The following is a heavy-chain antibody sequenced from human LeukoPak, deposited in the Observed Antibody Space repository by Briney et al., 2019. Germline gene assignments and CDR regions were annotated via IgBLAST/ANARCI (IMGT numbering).Heavy chain of an antibody. CDR1: GFTFSSYV. Sequence: PGGSLRLSCAASGFTFSSYVMSWVRQAPGKGLEWVAVIWYDGSNKYYADSVKGRFTISRDNSKNTLYLQMNSLRAEDTAVYYCAKDIDTAMVLTYWYFDLWGRGTLVTVSS. V-gene: IGHV3-33*06. D-gene: IGHD5-18*01. CDR2: IWYDGSNK. CDR3: AKDIDTAMVLTYWYFDL. J-gene: IGHJ2*01.